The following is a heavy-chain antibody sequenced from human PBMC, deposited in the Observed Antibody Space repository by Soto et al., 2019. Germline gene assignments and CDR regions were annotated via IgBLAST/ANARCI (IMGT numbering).Heavy chain of an antibody. CDR3: AAQLVVQLWLEDYYYYGMDV. CDR1: GFTFSSYS. Sequence: PGGSLRLSCAASGFTFSSYSMNWVRQAPGKGLEWVSYISSSSSTIYYADSVKGRFTIARDNAKNSLYLQMNSLRAEDTAVYYCAAQLVVQLWLEDYYYYGMDVWGQGTTVTVSS. CDR2: ISSSSSTI. V-gene: IGHV3-48*01. D-gene: IGHD5-18*01. J-gene: IGHJ6*02.